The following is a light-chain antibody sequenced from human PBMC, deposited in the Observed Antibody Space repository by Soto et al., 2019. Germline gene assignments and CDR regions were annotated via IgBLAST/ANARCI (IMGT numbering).Light chain of an antibody. CDR3: MQGTHWPWT. Sequence: DAVLTQSPLSLPVTLGQPATISCRSSQSLVYSDGDTYLNWFQQRPGQSPRRLMYKVSHRDSGVTDRVSGSGSGTDFTLEISRVEAEDVGVYYCMQGTHWPWTFGQGTKLEVQ. CDR2: KVS. CDR1: QSLVYSDGDTY. J-gene: IGKJ1*01. V-gene: IGKV2-30*01.